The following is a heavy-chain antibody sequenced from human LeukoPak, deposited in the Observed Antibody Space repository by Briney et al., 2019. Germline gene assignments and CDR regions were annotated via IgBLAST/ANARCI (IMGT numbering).Heavy chain of an antibody. CDR2: IIPIFGTA. J-gene: IGHJ6*02. CDR1: GGTFSSYA. CDR3: ARGAEMATISPDYYGMDV. V-gene: IGHV1-69*13. Sequence: SVNVSCKASGGTFSSYAISWVRQAPGQGLEWMGGIIPIFGTANYAQKFQGRVTITADESTSTAYMELSSLRSEDTAVYYCARGAEMATISPDYYGMDVWGQGTTVTVSS. D-gene: IGHD5-24*01.